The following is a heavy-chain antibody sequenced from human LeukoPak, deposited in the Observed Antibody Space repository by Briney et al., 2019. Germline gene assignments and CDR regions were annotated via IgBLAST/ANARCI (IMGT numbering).Heavy chain of an antibody. V-gene: IGHV3-21*01. J-gene: IGHJ4*02. D-gene: IGHD3-22*01. CDR2: ISSSSSYI. Sequence: GGSLRLSCAASEFTFSSYSMNWVRQAPGKGLEWVSSISSSSSYIYYADSVKGRFTISRDNAKNSLYLQMNSLRAEDTAAYYCARVSYDSSPSNWGQGTLVTVSS. CDR1: EFTFSSYS. CDR3: ARVSYDSSPSN.